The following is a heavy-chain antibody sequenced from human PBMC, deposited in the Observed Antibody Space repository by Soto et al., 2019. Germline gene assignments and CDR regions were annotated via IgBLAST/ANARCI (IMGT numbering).Heavy chain of an antibody. CDR1: GGSFSSFA. CDR3: ARELAAAGYYYGMDV. Sequence: SVKVSCKASGGSFSSFAFSWVRQAPGQGLEWMGGIIPMFGSANYAQKFQGRVTMTRDTSISTAYMELSRLRSDDTAVYYCARELAAAGYYYGMDVWGQGTTVTVSS. CDR2: IIPMFGSA. J-gene: IGHJ6*02. D-gene: IGHD6-13*01. V-gene: IGHV1-69*05.